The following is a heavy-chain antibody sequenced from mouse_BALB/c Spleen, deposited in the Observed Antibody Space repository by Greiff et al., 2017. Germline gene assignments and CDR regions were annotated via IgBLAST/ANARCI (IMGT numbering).Heavy chain of an antibody. D-gene: IGHD2-10*02. J-gene: IGHJ3*01. CDR2: ISSGSSTI. CDR3: ARLYGNHGGFAY. V-gene: IGHV5-17*02. Sequence: EVQLVESGGGLVQPGGSRKLSCAASGFTFSSFGMHWVRQAPEKGLEWVAYISSGSSTIYYADTVKGRFTISRDNPKNTLFLQMTSLRSEDTAMYYCARLYGNHGGFAYWGQGTLVTVSA. CDR1: GFTFSSFG.